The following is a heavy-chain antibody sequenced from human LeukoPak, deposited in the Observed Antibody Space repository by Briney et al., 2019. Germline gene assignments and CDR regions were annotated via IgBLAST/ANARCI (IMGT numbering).Heavy chain of an antibody. D-gene: IGHD5-18*01. CDR1: GGSISRYY. J-gene: IGHJ4*02. Sequence: PSETLSLTCTVSGGSISRYYWSWIRQPPGKGLEWIGYIYYSGDTTHNPSLRSRVSISVDTPKNQFSLKLNSVTAADTAVYYCARDKQPGDHWGQGILVTVSS. CDR2: IYYSGDT. V-gene: IGHV4-59*01. CDR3: ARDKQPGDH.